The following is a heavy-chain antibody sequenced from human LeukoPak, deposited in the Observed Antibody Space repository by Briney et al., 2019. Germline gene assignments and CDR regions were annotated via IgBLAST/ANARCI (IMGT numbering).Heavy chain of an antibody. CDR1: GYTFTSYY. CDR3: ARDLPHCSSTSCYTRFAFDI. CDR2: INPSGGST. D-gene: IGHD2-2*02. V-gene: IGHV1-46*01. Sequence: ASVKVSCKASGYTFTSYYMHWVRQAPGQGLEWMGIINPSGGSTSYAQKFQGRVTMTRDTSTSTVYMELSRLRSDDTAVYYCARDLPHCSSTSCYTRFAFDIWGQGTMVTVSS. J-gene: IGHJ3*02.